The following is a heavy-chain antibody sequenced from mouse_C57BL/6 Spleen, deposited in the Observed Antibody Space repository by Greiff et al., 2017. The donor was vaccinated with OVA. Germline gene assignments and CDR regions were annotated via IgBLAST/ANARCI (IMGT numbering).Heavy chain of an antibody. V-gene: IGHV1-85*01. Sequence: QVQLQQSGPELVKPGASVKLSCKASGYTFTSYDINWVKQRPGQGLEWIGWIYPRAGSTKSNEKLKGKATLTVDTSSSTAYMELHSLTSEDSAVYFCARYDFITTVVPYYYAMDYWGQGTSVTVSS. CDR3: ARYDFITTVVPYYYAMDY. CDR1: GYTFTSYD. D-gene: IGHD1-1*01. CDR2: IYPRAGST. J-gene: IGHJ4*01.